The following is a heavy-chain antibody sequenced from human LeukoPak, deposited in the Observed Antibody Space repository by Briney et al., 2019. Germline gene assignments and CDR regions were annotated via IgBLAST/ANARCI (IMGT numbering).Heavy chain of an antibody. CDR3: ARVRYDSGWYDY. Sequence: PGRSLRLSCAASGFTFDDYAMHWVRQAPGKGLEWVSGITWNSGSVGYADSVKGRFTISRDNAKNSLYLQMNSLRGEDTAVYYCARVRYDSGWYDYWGQGALVIVSS. CDR2: ITWNSGSV. J-gene: IGHJ4*02. D-gene: IGHD6-19*01. V-gene: IGHV3-9*01. CDR1: GFTFDDYA.